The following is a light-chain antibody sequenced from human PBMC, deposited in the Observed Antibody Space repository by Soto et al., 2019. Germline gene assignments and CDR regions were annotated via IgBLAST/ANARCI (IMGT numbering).Light chain of an antibody. V-gene: IGLV2-23*02. CDR3: CSYGGSRPYV. CDR2: DVS. CDR1: DNDIGTYNL. J-gene: IGLJ1*01. Sequence: QSALTQPASVSGSPGQSITISCTGTDNDIGTYNLVSWYQQCPGTAPKVIIFDVSNRPSGVSSRFSGSKSGSTASLTISALQAEDEADYFCCSYGGSRPYVFGTGTKLTVL.